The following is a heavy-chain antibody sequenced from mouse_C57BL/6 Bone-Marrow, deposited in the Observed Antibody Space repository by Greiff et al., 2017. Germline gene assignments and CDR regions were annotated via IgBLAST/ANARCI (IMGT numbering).Heavy chain of an antibody. D-gene: IGHD2-4*01. V-gene: IGHV1-18*01. CDR1: GYTFTDYN. CDR2: INPNNGGT. CDR3: ATLYYDYGGGAMDD. Sequence: EVQLQQSGPELVKPGASVKIPCKASGYTFTDYNMDWVKQSPGKSLEWIGDINPNNGGTIYNQKFKGKATLTVDKSSSTAYKELRSLTSEDAAVYYCATLYYDYGGGAMDDWGQGTSVTVSS. J-gene: IGHJ4*01.